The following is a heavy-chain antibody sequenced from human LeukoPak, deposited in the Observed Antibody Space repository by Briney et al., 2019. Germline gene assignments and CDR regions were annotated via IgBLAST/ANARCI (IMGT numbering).Heavy chain of an antibody. D-gene: IGHD3-10*02. V-gene: IGHV4-59*01. Sequence: SETLSLTCTVSGGFISGYYWNWIRQSPGKGLEWIGYIFYTGDTDYNPSLRSRVTMSVDRSNNRFSLQLASVTTADSAFYYCARAYLRPSPGESDPWARESWSPSPQ. CDR1: GGFISGYY. J-gene: IGHJ5*02. CDR2: IFYTGDT. CDR3: ARAYLRPSPGESDP.